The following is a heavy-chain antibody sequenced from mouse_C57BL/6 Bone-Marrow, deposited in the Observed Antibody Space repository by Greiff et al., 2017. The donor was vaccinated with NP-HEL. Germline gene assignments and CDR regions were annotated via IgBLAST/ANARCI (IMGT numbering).Heavy chain of an antibody. CDR1: GFTFSNYW. Sequence: EVMLVESGGGLVQPGGSMKLSCVASGFTFSNYWMNWVRQSPEKGLEWVAQIRLKSDNYATHYAESVKGRFTISRDDSKSSVYLQMNNLRAEDTGSYYCTAGGSAWFAYWGQGTLVTVSA. V-gene: IGHV6-3*01. J-gene: IGHJ3*01. D-gene: IGHD3-1*01. CDR3: TAGGSAWFAY. CDR2: IRLKSDNYAT.